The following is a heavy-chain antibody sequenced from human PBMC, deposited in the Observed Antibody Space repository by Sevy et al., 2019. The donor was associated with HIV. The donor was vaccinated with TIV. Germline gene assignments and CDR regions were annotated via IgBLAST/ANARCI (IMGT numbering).Heavy chain of an antibody. J-gene: IGHJ4*02. CDR3: TRWSGSQSIFDY. CDR2: FKSKIHGGTT. D-gene: IGHD1-26*01. CDR1: GFIFGDYG. Sequence: GGSLRLSCTASGFIFGDYGMSWVRQAPGKGLEWIAFFKSKIHGGTTENAASEKGRFTISRDDSKNIVYLQMSNLKTEETVVYYCTRWSGSQSIFDYWGQGTLVTVSS. V-gene: IGHV3-49*04.